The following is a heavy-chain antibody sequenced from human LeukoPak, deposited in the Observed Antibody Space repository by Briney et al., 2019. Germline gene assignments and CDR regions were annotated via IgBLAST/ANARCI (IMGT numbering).Heavy chain of an antibody. CDR3: AKDFGELFYGASFDI. J-gene: IGHJ3*02. V-gene: IGHV3-30*18. CDR2: ISYDGSTK. Sequence: PRRSRTLACAASGFSSARYGIHWFSQAPGKGLEWVAVISYDGSTKYYADSVRGRFTISRDNSKNTLYLQMNSLRAEDTAVYYCAKDFGELFYGASFDIWGPGTMVTVSS. CDR1: GFSSARYG. D-gene: IGHD3-10*01.